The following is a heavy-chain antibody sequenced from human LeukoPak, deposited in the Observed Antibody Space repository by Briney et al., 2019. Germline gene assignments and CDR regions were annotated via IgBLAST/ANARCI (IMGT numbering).Heavy chain of an antibody. Sequence: SETLSLTCAVSGGSISSGGYSWSWIRQPPGKGLEWIGYIYHSGSTYYNPSLKSRVTISVDTSKNQFSLKLSSVTAADTAVYYCATPYSSSWSYYFDYWGQGTLVTVSS. J-gene: IGHJ4*02. CDR2: IYHSGST. D-gene: IGHD6-13*01. CDR1: GGSISSGGYS. CDR3: ATPYSSSWSYYFDY. V-gene: IGHV4-30-2*03.